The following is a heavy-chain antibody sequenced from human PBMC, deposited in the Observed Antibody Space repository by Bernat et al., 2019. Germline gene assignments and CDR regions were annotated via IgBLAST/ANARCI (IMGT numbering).Heavy chain of an antibody. CDR2: FSAYNGNT. D-gene: IGHD1-26*01. Sequence: QVQLVQSGAEVKKPWASVKVSCKVSGYTFTSYGISWVRQAPGQGLEWMGWFSAYNGNTNYAQKLQGRVTMTTDTSTSTAYMELRSLRSDDTAVYYCARDVEVGGSFESGPTPANFDYWGQGTLVTVSS. V-gene: IGHV1-18*01. J-gene: IGHJ4*02. CDR3: ARDVEVGGSFESGPTPANFDY. CDR1: GYTFTSYG.